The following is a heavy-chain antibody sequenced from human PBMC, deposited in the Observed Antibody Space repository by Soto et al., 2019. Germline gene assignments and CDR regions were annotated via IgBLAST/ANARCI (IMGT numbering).Heavy chain of an antibody. CDR1: GFTFSSYG. Sequence: QVQLVESGGGVVQPGRSLRLSCAASGFTFSSYGMHWVRQAPGKGLEWVAVIWYDGSNKYYADSVKGRFTISRDNSENTLYLQMNSLRAEDTAVYYCASSITMVRGVTPYYYGMDVWGQGTTVTVSS. V-gene: IGHV3-33*01. J-gene: IGHJ6*02. CDR2: IWYDGSNK. D-gene: IGHD3-10*01. CDR3: ASSITMVRGVTPYYYGMDV.